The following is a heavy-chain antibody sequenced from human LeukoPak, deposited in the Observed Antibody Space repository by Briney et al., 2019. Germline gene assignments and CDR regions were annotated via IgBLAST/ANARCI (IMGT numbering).Heavy chain of an antibody. CDR1: GFTFSTYW. V-gene: IGHV3-7*01. Sequence: GGSLRLSCAASGFTFSTYWMTWVRQAPGKGLEWVANIKQDGSEKYYVDSVKGRFTISRGNAKNSLYLQMDSLRAEDTAVYYCARYTAMAAPGWFDYWGQGTQVTVSS. J-gene: IGHJ4*02. CDR2: IKQDGSEK. CDR3: ARYTAMAAPGWFDY. D-gene: IGHD5-18*01.